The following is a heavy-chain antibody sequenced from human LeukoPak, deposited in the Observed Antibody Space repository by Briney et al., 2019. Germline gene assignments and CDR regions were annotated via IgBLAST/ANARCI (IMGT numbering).Heavy chain of an antibody. D-gene: IGHD3-3*01. CDR2: INPSGGST. CDR1: GYTFTNYY. CDR3: ARDTGGRALYYDFWSGYDWFDP. V-gene: IGHV1-46*01. Sequence: ASVKVSCKASGYTFTNYYMHWVRQAPGQGLEWMGIINPSGGSTSYAQKFQGRVTMTRDTSTSTVYMELSSLRSEDTAVYYCARDTGGRALYYDFWSGYDWFDPWGQGSLVTVSS. J-gene: IGHJ5*02.